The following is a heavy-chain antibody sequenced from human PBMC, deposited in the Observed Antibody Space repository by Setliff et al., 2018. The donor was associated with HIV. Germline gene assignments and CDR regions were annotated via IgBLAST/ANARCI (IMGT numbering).Heavy chain of an antibody. J-gene: IGHJ1*01. V-gene: IGHV5-51*01. CDR1: GYSFTIYW. CDR3: ATWTRAETSENFQH. CDR2: IYPGGSGT. Sequence: PGESLKISCKASGYSFTIYWIGWVRQMPGKGLEWMGVIYPGGSGTRYSPSFQGQVTISADKSITTAYVQWSSLKASDTAMYYCATWTRAETSENFQHWGQGTLVTVSS. D-gene: IGHD4-17*01.